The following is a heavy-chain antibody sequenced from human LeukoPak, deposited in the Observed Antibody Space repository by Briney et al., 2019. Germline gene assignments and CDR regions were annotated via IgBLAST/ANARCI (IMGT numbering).Heavy chain of an antibody. D-gene: IGHD3-22*01. Sequence: SETLSLTCTVSGGSISSYYWSWIRQPAGKGLEWIGRIYTSGSTNYNPSLKSRVTMSVDTSKNQFSLKLSSVTAADTAVYYCARSVRGHGYYYDSSGYYYEGYYYYMDVWGKGTTVTISS. J-gene: IGHJ6*03. CDR2: IYTSGST. V-gene: IGHV4-4*07. CDR3: ARSVRGHGYYYDSSGYYYEGYYYYMDV. CDR1: GGSISSYY.